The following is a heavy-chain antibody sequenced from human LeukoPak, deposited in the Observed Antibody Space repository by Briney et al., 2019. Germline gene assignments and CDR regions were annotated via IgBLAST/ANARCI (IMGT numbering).Heavy chain of an antibody. CDR1: GFTFRRNG. CDR2: ISYDGSNK. D-gene: IGHD6-13*01. V-gene: IGHV3-30*18. CDR3: AKDRSSSWSLDY. J-gene: IGHJ4*02. Sequence: GGSLRLSCAASGFTFRRNGMHWVRQAPGKGLEWVAVISYDGSNKYYADSVKGRFTISRDNSMNTLYLQMNSLRDEDTAVYYCAKDRSSSWSLDYWGQGTLVTVSS.